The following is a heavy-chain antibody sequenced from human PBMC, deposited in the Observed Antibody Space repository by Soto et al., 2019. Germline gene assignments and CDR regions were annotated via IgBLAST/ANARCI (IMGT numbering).Heavy chain of an antibody. CDR2: IIPIFGTA. Sequence: GASVKVSCKASGGTFSSYAISWVRQAPGQGLEWMGGIIPIFGTANYAQKFQGRVTITADESTGTAYMELSSLRSEDTAVYYCARTDYYYYGMDVWGQGTTVTVSS. J-gene: IGHJ6*02. V-gene: IGHV1-69*13. CDR1: GGTFSSYA. CDR3: ARTDYYYYGMDV.